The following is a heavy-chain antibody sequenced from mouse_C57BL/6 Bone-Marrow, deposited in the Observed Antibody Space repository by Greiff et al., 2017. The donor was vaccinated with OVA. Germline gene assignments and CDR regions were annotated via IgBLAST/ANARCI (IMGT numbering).Heavy chain of an antibody. CDR3: ARCDRYYGY. CDR1: GYTFTSYW. V-gene: IGHV1-64*01. J-gene: IGHJ2*01. CDR2: IHTNSGST. D-gene: IGHD2-3*01. Sequence: QVQLKQPGAELVKPGASVKLSCKASGYTFTSYWMHWVKQRPGQGLEWIGMIHTNSGSTYYNETFKSKATLTVDKSSSTAYMQLSSLTSEDSAVYYCARCDRYYGYWGQGTTLTVSS.